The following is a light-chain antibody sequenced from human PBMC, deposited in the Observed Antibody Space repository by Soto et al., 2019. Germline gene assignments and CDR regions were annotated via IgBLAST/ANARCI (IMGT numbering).Light chain of an antibody. CDR2: GAS. CDR3: QQHDNSPLT. CDR1: QSVSSSY. Sequence: EIVLTQSPGTLSLSPGERATLSCRASQSVSSSYLAWYQQKPGQAPRLLIYGASNRATGIPDRFSGSGSGTDFTLTISRLEPEDFAVYYCQQHDNSPLTFGGGTKV. V-gene: IGKV3-20*01. J-gene: IGKJ4*01.